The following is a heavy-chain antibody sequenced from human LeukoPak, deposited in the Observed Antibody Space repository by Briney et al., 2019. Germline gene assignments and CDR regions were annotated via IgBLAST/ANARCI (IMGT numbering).Heavy chain of an antibody. D-gene: IGHD3-22*01. CDR1: GYTFTGYY. CDR2: INPSSGGT. V-gene: IGHV1-2*02. Sequence: ASVKVSCKASGYTFTGYYMHWVRQAPGQGLEWMGWINPSSGGTNYAQKFQGRVTMTRDTSISTAYMELSRLRSDDTAVYYCARGDSSGKNDYWGQGTLVTVSS. J-gene: IGHJ4*02. CDR3: ARGDSSGKNDY.